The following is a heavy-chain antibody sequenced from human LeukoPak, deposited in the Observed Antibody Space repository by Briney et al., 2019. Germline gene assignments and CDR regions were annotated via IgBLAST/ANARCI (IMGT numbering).Heavy chain of an antibody. J-gene: IGHJ5*02. CDR3: ASYSGYVGYNWFDP. Sequence: SETLSLTCAVYGGSFSGYYWSWIRQPPGKGLEWIGEINHSGSTNYNPSLKSRVTISVDTSKNQFSLKLSSVTAADTAVYYCASYSGYVGYNWFDPWGQGTLVTVSS. CDR2: INHSGST. V-gene: IGHV4-34*01. D-gene: IGHD5-12*01. CDR1: GGSFSGYY.